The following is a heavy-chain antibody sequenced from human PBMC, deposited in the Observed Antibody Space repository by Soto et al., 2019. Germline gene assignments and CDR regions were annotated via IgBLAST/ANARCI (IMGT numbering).Heavy chain of an antibody. J-gene: IGHJ5*02. CDR2: IDPSDSYT. V-gene: IGHV5-10-1*01. Sequence: PGESLKISCKGSGYSFTSYWINWVRQIPGRGLEWMGRIDPSDSYTNYSPSFQGHVTISADKSISTAYLQWSSLRASDTAMYYCATRRGGARALRFDPWGQGTLVTVSS. CDR1: GYSFTSYW. D-gene: IGHD1-1*01. CDR3: ATRRGGARALRFDP.